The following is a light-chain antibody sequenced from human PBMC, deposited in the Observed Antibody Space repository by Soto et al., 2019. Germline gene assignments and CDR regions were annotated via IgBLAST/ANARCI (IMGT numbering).Light chain of an antibody. J-gene: IGLJ2*01. V-gene: IGLV1-44*01. Sequence: QAVVTQPPSTSGTPGQRVTISCSGSSTNVGVNPVNWYQQFPGTAPRLLIYTNDQRPSGVPGRFSGSKSGTTASLDISGLQSDDGADYYCAPWDDSLYGLVFGGGTKVTVL. CDR1: STNVGVNP. CDR2: TND. CDR3: APWDDSLYGLV.